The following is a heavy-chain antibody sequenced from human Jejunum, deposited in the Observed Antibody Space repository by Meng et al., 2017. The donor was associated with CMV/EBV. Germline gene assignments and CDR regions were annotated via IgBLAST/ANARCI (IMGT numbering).Heavy chain of an antibody. CDR1: GYTFTSYD. V-gene: IGHV1-8*01. J-gene: IGHJ4*02. Sequence: LEEPGAEVKKPGASVKVSCKASGYTFTSYDIDWVRQGTGQGLEWMGWMNPNSGTTGYAQKFQGRVTMTRNISKSTAYMDLSSLRSEDTAGYYCATGVADFEYWGQGTLVTVSS. CDR3: ATGVADFEY. CDR2: MNPNSGTT. D-gene: IGHD6-19*01.